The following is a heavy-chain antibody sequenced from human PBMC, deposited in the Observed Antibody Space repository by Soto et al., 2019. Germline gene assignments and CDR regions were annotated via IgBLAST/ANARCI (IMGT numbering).Heavy chain of an antibody. D-gene: IGHD2-2*01. CDR2: INAGNGNT. J-gene: IGHJ6*02. V-gene: IGHV1-3*01. Sequence: QVQLVQSGAEVKKPGASVKVSCKASGYTFTSYAMHWVRQAPGQRLEWMGWINAGNGNTKYSQKFQGRVTITRDTSXXTXYXXLSSMRSEDTAVYYCAVRGYCSSTSCYDYYYGMDVWGQGTTVTVSS. CDR3: AVRGYCSSTSCYDYYYGMDV. CDR1: GYTFTSYA.